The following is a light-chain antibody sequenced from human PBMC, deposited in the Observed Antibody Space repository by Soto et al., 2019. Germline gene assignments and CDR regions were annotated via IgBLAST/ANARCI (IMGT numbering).Light chain of an antibody. J-gene: IGKJ1*01. CDR3: QQSFSLPRT. CDR2: AAS. V-gene: IGKV1-39*01. Sequence: DIQMTQSPSSLSASVGDRVTITCRASQSISIYLNWYQQKPGIAPKLLIYAASRLQGGVPSRFRGSGSGTEFTLTISSLQPEDFATYFCQQSFSLPRTFALGTKVHIK. CDR1: QSISIY.